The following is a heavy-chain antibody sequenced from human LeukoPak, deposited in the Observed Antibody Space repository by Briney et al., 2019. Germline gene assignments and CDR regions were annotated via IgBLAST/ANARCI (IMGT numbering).Heavy chain of an antibody. J-gene: IGHJ4*02. CDR1: GYTFTDYD. CDR3: ARGTVGATA. CDR2: MNPNSGNT. Sequence: ASVKVSCKASGYTFTDYDINLVRQATGQGLERMAWMNPNSGNTGFAQKFQGRVTLTRDTSISTAYMELSSLRYEDTAVYYCARGTVGATAWGQGTLVTVSS. V-gene: IGHV1-8*03. D-gene: IGHD1-26*01.